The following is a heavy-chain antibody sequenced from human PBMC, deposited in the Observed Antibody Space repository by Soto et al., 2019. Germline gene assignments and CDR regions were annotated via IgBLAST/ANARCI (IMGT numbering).Heavy chain of an antibody. CDR3: AKNRVGWSDYYYYGMDV. D-gene: IGHD2-15*01. V-gene: IGHV3-23*01. J-gene: IGHJ6*02. CDR2: ISGSGGST. Sequence: GSLRLSCAASGFTFSSYAMSWVRQAPGKGLEWVSAISGSGGSTYYADSVKGRFTISRDNSKNTLYLQMNSLRAEDTAVYYCAKNRVGWSDYYYYGMDVWGQGTTVTVSS. CDR1: GFTFSSYA.